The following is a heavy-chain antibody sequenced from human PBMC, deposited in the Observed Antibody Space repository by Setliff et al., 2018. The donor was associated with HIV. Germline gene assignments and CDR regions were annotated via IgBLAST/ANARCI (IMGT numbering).Heavy chain of an antibody. Sequence: SVKVSCKASGGTFSSYAISWVRQAPGQGLEWMGGIIPIFGTANYAQKFQGRVTITADESTSTAYMELSSLRSEYTAVYYCAPIDPFPHDYSNSSFDYWGQGTQVTVSS. D-gene: IGHD4-4*01. CDR3: APIDPFPHDYSNSSFDY. CDR1: GGTFSSYA. V-gene: IGHV1-69*13. J-gene: IGHJ4*02. CDR2: IIPIFGTA.